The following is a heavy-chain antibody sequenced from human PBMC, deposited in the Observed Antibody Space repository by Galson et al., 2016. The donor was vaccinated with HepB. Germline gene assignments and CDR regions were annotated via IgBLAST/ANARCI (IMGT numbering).Heavy chain of an antibody. CDR2: ITGSGGSA. CDR1: GFTFSSHA. V-gene: IGHV3-23*01. Sequence: SLRLSCAASGFTFSSHAMSWVRQAPGKGLEWVSAITGSGGSAYYAGSVKGRFTFSRDNSKNTLYLQMNSLSAHDTAVYYCAKRSMSAVAGSFDFWGQGTLVTVSS. J-gene: IGHJ4*02. CDR3: AKRSMSAVAGSFDF. D-gene: IGHD6-19*01.